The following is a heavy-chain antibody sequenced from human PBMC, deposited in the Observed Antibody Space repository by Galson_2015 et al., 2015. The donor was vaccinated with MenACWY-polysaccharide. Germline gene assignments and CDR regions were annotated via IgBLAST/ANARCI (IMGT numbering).Heavy chain of an antibody. D-gene: IGHD5-24*01. CDR1: GFTFNTYT. CDR2: ISSTGTFI. Sequence: LRLSCAASGFTFNTYTMNWVRQTPGKGLEWISSISSTGTFIYYADSVKGRFTVSRDNAKSTLYLQMNSLRAEDTAVYYCARDWGDGYNLSFDYWGQGTLVTV. J-gene: IGHJ4*02. CDR3: ARDWGDGYNLSFDY. V-gene: IGHV3-21*01.